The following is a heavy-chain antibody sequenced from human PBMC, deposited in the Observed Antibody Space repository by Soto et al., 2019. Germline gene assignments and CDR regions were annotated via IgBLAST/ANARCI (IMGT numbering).Heavy chain of an antibody. J-gene: IGHJ6*03. Sequence: EVQLVESGGGLVQPGGSLRLSCAASGFTFSSYAMHWVRQAPGKGLEYGSAISSNGGSTYYANSVKGRFAISRDNSKNPLYLQMSSLRAEDMAVYYCARERGYSGYASGYSYYMDVWGKGTTVTVSS. CDR1: GFTFSSYA. CDR2: ISSNGGST. V-gene: IGHV3-64*01. D-gene: IGHD5-12*01. CDR3: ARERGYSGYASGYSYYMDV.